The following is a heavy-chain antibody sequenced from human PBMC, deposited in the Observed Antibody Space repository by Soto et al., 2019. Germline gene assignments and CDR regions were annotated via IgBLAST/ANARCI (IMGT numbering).Heavy chain of an antibody. CDR3: AIENTVGTYYYYGVDV. CDR2: ISYDGSEK. V-gene: IGHV3-30-3*01. D-gene: IGHD4-4*01. CDR1: GFTFSSYG. Sequence: QVQLVESGGGVVQPGRSLRLSCAASGFTFSSYGMHWVRQSPGKGLEWVALISYDGSEKYYADSVKGRFTISRDNSEKTHYLQMNSLRPEHTAVYYCAIENTVGTYYYYGVDVWGQGTTVTVSS. J-gene: IGHJ6*02.